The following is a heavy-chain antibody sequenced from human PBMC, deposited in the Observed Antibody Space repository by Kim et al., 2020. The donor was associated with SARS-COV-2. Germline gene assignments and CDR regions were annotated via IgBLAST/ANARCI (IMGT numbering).Heavy chain of an antibody. V-gene: IGHV3-7*01. CDR3: ARDRRYYLDS. CDR1: RFTFSINW. Sequence: GGSLRLSCVVSRFTFSINWMSWVRQAPGKGLEWVAEIKEDASAKYYAESVMGRFTISRDNAKNSLFLQMNSLSAEDTAVYYCARDRRYYLDSWGQGTLVTVSS. J-gene: IGHJ4*02. CDR2: IKEDASAK.